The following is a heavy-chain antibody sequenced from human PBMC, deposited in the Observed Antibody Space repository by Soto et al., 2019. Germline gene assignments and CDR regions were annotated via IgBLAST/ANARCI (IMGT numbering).Heavy chain of an antibody. CDR2: IKSKTDGGTT. D-gene: IGHD2-15*01. CDR1: GFTFSNAW. Sequence: GGSLRLSCAASGFTFSNAWMNWVRQAPGKGLEWVGRIKSKTDGGTTDYAAPVKGRFTISRDDSKNTLYLQMNSLKTEDTAVYYCTTELSTDIVVVVAATYLYWGQGTLVTVSS. V-gene: IGHV3-15*07. CDR3: TTELSTDIVVVVAATYLY. J-gene: IGHJ4*02.